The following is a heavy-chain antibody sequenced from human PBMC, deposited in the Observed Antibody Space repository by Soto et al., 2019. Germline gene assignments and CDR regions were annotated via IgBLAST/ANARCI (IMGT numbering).Heavy chain of an antibody. CDR1: GFTVSNYG. V-gene: IGHV3-33*01. CDR2: IWKDGNNK. Sequence: QVQLVESGGGVVQPGQSLRLSCAASGFTVSNYGMHWVRQAPGKGLEWVAVIWKDGNNKYYRDSVKGRFPISRDNSKNTQELQMSSLRGEDTAVYYGARGEAWTDEAFDIWGQGTMVTVSS. CDR3: ARGEAWTDEAFDI. J-gene: IGHJ3*02. D-gene: IGHD5-12*01.